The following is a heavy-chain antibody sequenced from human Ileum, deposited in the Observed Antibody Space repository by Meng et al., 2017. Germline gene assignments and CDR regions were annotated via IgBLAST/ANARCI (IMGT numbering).Heavy chain of an antibody. V-gene: IGHV4-4*02. CDR1: SGSISSNTC. D-gene: IGHD4-23*01. CDR3: ARHGGYSQDF. CDR2: ISHSGSA. J-gene: IGHJ4*02. Sequence: LPGVEPVLSRLTGNSALTCAALSGSISSNTCWSWVRQPPGKGLEWIGQISHSGSAYYNPSLKSRVTMSVDKSKSQFSLMLTSVTAADTAIYYCARHGGYSQDFWGQGTLVTVSS.